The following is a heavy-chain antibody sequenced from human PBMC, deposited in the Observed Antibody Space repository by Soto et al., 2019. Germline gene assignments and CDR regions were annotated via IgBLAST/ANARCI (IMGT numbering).Heavy chain of an antibody. V-gene: IGHV4-31*03. CDR1: GGSISSGDYY. Sequence: QVQLQESGPGLVKPSQTLSLTCTVSGGSISSGDYYWSWIRQHPGKGLEWIGYIYYSGSTYYNPTLKSRVTISVDTSKNQFSLKLSSVTAADTAVYYCARWWSGSRQGFDPWGQGTLVGVSS. J-gene: IGHJ5*02. CDR2: IYYSGST. CDR3: ARWWSGSRQGFDP. D-gene: IGHD3-3*01.